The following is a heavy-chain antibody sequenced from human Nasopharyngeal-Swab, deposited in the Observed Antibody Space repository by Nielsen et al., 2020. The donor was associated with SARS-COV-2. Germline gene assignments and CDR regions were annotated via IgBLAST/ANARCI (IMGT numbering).Heavy chain of an antibody. V-gene: IGHV3-23*01. CDR1: GFTFNTYA. CDR2: ISGSDYST. D-gene: IGHD1-7*01. J-gene: IGHJ6*02. Sequence: GGSLRLSCAASGFTFNTYAISWVRQAPGKGLEWVSVISGSDYSTKYADSVKGRFTISRDNSKNTVNLQMNSLRAEDTAVYYCAREGTGTTGGMDVWGQGTTVTVSS. CDR3: AREGTGTTGGMDV.